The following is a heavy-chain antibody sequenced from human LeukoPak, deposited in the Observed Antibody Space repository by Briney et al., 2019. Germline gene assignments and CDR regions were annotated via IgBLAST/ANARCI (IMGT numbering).Heavy chain of an antibody. D-gene: IGHD3-22*01. CDR2: IHHSGST. CDR3: ARPLIVGSKGAFDI. V-gene: IGHV4-34*01. J-gene: IGHJ3*02. CDR1: GGSFSGYY. Sequence: PSETLSLTCAVYGGSFSGYYWSWIRQPPGQGLEWIGKIHHSGSTNYNPSLKSRVTISVDTSKNQFSLKLSSVTAADTAVYYCARPLIVGSKGAFDIWGQGTMVTVSS.